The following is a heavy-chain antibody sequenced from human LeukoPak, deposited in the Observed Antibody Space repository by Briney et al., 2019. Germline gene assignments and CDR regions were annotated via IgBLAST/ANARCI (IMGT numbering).Heavy chain of an antibody. Sequence: PGGSLRLSCAASGFTFSDYYMSWVRQAPGKGLEWVSAISGSGGSTYYADSVKGRFTISRDNSKNTLYLQMNSLRAEDTAVYYCAKDGLAAAGTHFDYWGQGTLVTVSS. CDR1: GFTFSDYY. J-gene: IGHJ4*02. CDR2: ISGSGGST. D-gene: IGHD6-13*01. V-gene: IGHV3-23*01. CDR3: AKDGLAAAGTHFDY.